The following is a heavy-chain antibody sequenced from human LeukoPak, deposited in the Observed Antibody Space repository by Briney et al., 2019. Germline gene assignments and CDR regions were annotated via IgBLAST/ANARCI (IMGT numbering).Heavy chain of an antibody. Sequence: GGSLRLSCAASGFTFSSYTIHLVRQAPGKGLEYVSASSSNGGSTYYADSVKGRFTISRDNSKNTLYLQMGSLRAEDMAVYYCARGVGYSTGWYYFNYWGQGTLVTVSS. D-gene: IGHD6-19*01. CDR1: GFTFSSYT. V-gene: IGHV3-64*02. CDR2: SSSNGGST. CDR3: ARGVGYSTGWYYFNY. J-gene: IGHJ4*02.